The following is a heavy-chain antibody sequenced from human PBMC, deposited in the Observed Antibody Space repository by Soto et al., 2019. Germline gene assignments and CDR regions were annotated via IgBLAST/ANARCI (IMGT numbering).Heavy chain of an antibody. Sequence: EVQLVESGGGLVQPGGSLRLSCAASGFTFSSYWMHWVRQAPGKGLVWVSRINSDGSRTTYADSVKGRFTISRDNDKNMLHLQMNSLRAENTAVYYCARALSDYYDIVYWGQGTLVTFSS. CDR3: ARALSDYYDIVY. CDR2: INSDGSRT. D-gene: IGHD3-22*01. J-gene: IGHJ4*02. CDR1: GFTFSSYW. V-gene: IGHV3-74*01.